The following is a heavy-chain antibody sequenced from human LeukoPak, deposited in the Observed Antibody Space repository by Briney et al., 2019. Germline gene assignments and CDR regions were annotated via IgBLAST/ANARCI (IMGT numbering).Heavy chain of an antibody. V-gene: IGHV3-49*03. CDR1: GFTFGDDG. J-gene: IGHJ4*02. CDR3: ARGLHDYGDSNYYFDQ. CDR2: IRKKAYGETT. D-gene: IGHD4-17*01. Sequence: GGSLRLSCTASGFTFGDDGWSWFRQAPGKGLEWICFIRKKAYGETTEYAAPVRGRFTISRDDAKSIAYLQMNFLNTEDTALYYCARGLHDYGDSNYYFDQWGQETLVTVSS.